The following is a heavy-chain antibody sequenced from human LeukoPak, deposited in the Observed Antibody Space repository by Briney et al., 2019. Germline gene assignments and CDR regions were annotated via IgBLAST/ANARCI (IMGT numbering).Heavy chain of an antibody. CDR1: GDSITNNH. CDR2: ISDTGST. J-gene: IGHJ4*02. V-gene: IGHV4-59*08. D-gene: IGHD3-3*02. Sequence: SETLSLTCAVSGDSITNNHWSWIRQPPGKGLEGIGHISDTGSTNYNPSLKSRLTISVDTSKNHFSLTLTSVTAADTALYYCARHIFSDGSPFDSWGQGTLVTVSS. CDR3: ARHIFSDGSPFDS.